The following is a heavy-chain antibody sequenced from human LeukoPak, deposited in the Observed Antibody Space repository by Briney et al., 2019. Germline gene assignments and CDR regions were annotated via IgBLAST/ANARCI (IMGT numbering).Heavy chain of an antibody. J-gene: IGHJ4*02. CDR2: IYTSGST. CDR1: GGSISSYY. CDR3: ASSRITMVRGVIRGFDY. Sequence: SETLSLTCTVSGGSISSYYWSWIRQPAGKGLEWIGRIYTSGSTNYNPSLKSRVTMSVDTSKNQFSLKLSSVTAADTAVYYCASSRITMVRGVIRGFDYWGQGTLVTVSS. V-gene: IGHV4-4*07. D-gene: IGHD3-10*01.